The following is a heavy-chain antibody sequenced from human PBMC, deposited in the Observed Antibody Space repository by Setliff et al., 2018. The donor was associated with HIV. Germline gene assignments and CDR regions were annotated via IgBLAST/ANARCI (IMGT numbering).Heavy chain of an antibody. V-gene: IGHV4-34*01. Sequence: SETLSLTCAVYGGSFSGYHWNWIRQPPGKGLEWIGEINHSGITNYNPSLKSRVTISVDTSKNQFSLKLRSVTAADTAMYYCARVSITYWYSIPTFYYYYMDVWGKGTKVTVSS. CDR2: INHSGIT. D-gene: IGHD2-15*01. CDR3: ARVSITYWYSIPTFYYYYMDV. CDR1: GGSFSGYH. J-gene: IGHJ6*03.